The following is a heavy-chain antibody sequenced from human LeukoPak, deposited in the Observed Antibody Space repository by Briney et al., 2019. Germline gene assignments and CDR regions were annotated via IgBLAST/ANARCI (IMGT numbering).Heavy chain of an antibody. V-gene: IGHV3-30-3*01. D-gene: IGHD3-22*01. CDR3: ARGLRYDSSGYLDY. Sequence: GGSLRLSCAASGFTFSSYAMHWVRQAPGKGLEWVAVISCDGSNKYYADSVKGRFTISRDNSKNTLYLQMNSLRAEDTAVYYCARGLRYDSSGYLDYWGQGTLVTVSS. J-gene: IGHJ4*02. CDR1: GFTFSSYA. CDR2: ISCDGSNK.